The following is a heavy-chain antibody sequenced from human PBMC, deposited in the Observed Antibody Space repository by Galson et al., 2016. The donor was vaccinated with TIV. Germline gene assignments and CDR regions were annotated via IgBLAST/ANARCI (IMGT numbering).Heavy chain of an antibody. D-gene: IGHD2/OR15-2a*01. J-gene: IGHJ4*02. CDR1: GDSLSDLS. CDR3: ASVAWFPGLSLDN. V-gene: IGHV1-24*01. CDR2: FDPEQHKK. Sequence: SVKVSCKVSGDSLSDLSMHWVRQAPGKGLEWMAGFDPEQHKKIYAQKLEGGVTLTDDTFTDTAFLELSSLSFEDTAVYYCASVAWFPGLSLDNWGQGTLVIVSS.